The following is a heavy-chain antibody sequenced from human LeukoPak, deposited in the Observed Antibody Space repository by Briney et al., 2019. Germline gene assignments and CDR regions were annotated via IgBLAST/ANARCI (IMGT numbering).Heavy chain of an antibody. V-gene: IGHV1-18*01. CDR2: ISAYNGNT. D-gene: IGHD6-13*01. J-gene: IGHJ2*01. CDR1: GYTFTSYG. Sequence: GASVKVSCKASGYTFTSYGISWVRQALGQGLEWMGWISAYNGNTNYAQKLQGRVTMTTDTSTSTAYMELRSLRSDDTAVYYCARGRAIAAAGRRWYFDLWGRGTLVTVSS. CDR3: ARGRAIAAAGRRWYFDL.